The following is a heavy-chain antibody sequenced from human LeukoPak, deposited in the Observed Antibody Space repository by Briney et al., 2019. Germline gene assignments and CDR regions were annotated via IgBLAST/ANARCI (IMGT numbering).Heavy chain of an antibody. D-gene: IGHD2-2*01. CDR3: AKDWRYCSSTSCLNWFDP. V-gene: IGHV3-21*01. CDR2: ISSSSSYI. J-gene: IGHJ5*02. CDR1: GFTFSSYS. Sequence: GGSLRLSCAASGFTFSSYSMNWVRQAPGKGLEWVSSISSSSSYIYYADSVKGRFTISRDNAKNSLYLQMNSLRAEDTAVYYCAKDWRYCSSTSCLNWFDPWGQGTLVTVSS.